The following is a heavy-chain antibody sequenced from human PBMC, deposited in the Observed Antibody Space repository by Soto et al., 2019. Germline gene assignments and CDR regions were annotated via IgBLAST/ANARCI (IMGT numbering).Heavy chain of an antibody. J-gene: IGHJ6*03. Sequence: QVQLVQSGAEVRKPGASVTVSCRSSGDSFNDYYIHWVRQAPGQGFEWMGWINPNGGVTKYAQKFQGLVSMTRDTSIRTVYMQLSRLRSDDTAVYYCARESGVATATLGYYFFYLDVWGTGTTVTVSS. V-gene: IGHV1-2*04. CDR3: ARESGVATATLGYYFFYLDV. D-gene: IGHD5-12*01. CDR2: INPNGGVT. CDR1: GDSFNDYY.